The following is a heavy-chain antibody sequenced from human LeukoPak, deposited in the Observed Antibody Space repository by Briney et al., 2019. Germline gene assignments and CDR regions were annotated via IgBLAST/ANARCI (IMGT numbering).Heavy chain of an antibody. V-gene: IGHV4-59*01. Sequence: SETLSLTCTVSGGSIYSYYWSWIRQPPGKGLEGIGYIYNSGSTNYNPSLKSRVTISVDTSKNQVSLKLSSVTAADTAVYYCAREVVAYYGSGSYSFDIWGQGTMVTVSS. CDR3: AREVVAYYGSGSYSFDI. CDR1: GGSIYSYY. D-gene: IGHD3-10*01. CDR2: IYNSGST. J-gene: IGHJ3*02.